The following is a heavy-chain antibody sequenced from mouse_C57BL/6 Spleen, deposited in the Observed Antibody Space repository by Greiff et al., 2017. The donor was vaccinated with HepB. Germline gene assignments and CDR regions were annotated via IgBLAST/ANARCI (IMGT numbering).Heavy chain of an antibody. D-gene: IGHD2-12*01. CDR1: GYTFTSYW. J-gene: IGHJ4*01. Sequence: QVQLKQPGAELVKPGASVKMSCKASGYTFTSYWITWVKQRPGQGLEWIGDIYPGSGSTNYNEKFKSKATLTVDTSSSTAYMQLSSLTSEDSAVYYCARVPYYNYAMDYWGQGTSVTVSS. V-gene: IGHV1-55*01. CDR2: IYPGSGST. CDR3: ARVPYYNYAMDY.